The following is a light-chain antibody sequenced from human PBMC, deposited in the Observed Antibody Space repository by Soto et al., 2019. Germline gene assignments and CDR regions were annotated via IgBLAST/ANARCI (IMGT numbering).Light chain of an antibody. Sequence: EIVLTKSPGTLYLSPGERDTLSCRASQSVTSSYLAWYQRKPGQAPRLLIFAAYTRATGIPDRFSGSGSGTVFALTISRLEPEDSALYYCQQYGSTPPTFGQGIKVEIK. CDR1: QSVTSSY. J-gene: IGKJ2*01. CDR3: QQYGSTPPT. V-gene: IGKV3-20*01. CDR2: AAY.